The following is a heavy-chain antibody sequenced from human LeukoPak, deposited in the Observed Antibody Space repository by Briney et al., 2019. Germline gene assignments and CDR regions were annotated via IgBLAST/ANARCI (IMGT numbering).Heavy chain of an antibody. CDR1: GFTFSSYS. CDR3: AREPFDYDILTGYNY. V-gene: IGHV3-21*01. J-gene: IGHJ4*02. D-gene: IGHD3-9*01. CDR2: ISSSSSYI. Sequence: PGGSLRLSCAASGFTFSSYSMNWVRQAPGKGLEWVSSISSSSSYIYYADSVKGRFTISRDNAKNSLYLQMNSLRAEDTAVYYCAREPFDYDILTGYNYWGQGTLVTVSS.